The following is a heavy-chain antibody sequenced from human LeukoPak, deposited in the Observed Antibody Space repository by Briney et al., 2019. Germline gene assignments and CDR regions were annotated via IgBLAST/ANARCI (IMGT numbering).Heavy chain of an antibody. J-gene: IGHJ4*02. CDR3: ARPDCSGGRCYKSSLPRPFDS. Sequence: PGRSLRLSCAASGFTFSSYSMNWVRQAPGKGLEWVSSIRGSSNNVYYADSVKGRFTISRDNARNSLYLQMNSLRAEDTAVYYCARPDCSGGRCYKSSLPRPFDSWGQGTLVTVSS. V-gene: IGHV3-21*01. CDR1: GFTFSSYS. D-gene: IGHD2-15*01. CDR2: IRGSSNNV.